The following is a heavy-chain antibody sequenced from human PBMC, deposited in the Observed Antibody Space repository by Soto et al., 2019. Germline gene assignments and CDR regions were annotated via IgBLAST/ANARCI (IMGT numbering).Heavy chain of an antibody. V-gene: IGHV1-8*01. D-gene: IGHD4-17*01. J-gene: IGHJ4*02. CDR3: ARTLYGDNVDY. Sequence: ASVKVSCKASGDTFTDYYIHWVRQATGQGLEWMGWMNPNSGNTGYAQKFQGRVTMTRNTSISTAYMELSSLRSEDTAVYYCARTLYGDNVDYWGQGTLVTVSS. CDR1: GDTFTDYY. CDR2: MNPNSGNT.